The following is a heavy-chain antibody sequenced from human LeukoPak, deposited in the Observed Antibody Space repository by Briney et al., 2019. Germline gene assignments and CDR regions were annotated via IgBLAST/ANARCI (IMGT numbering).Heavy chain of an antibody. CDR3: AGEEDGYNFDP. CDR2: IYYSGST. J-gene: IGHJ5*02. D-gene: IGHD5-24*01. V-gene: IGHV4-59*01. Sequence: SETLSLTCTVSGGSISSYYWSWIRQPPGKGLEWIGYIYYSGSTNYNPSLKSRVTISVDTSKNQFSLKLSSVAAADTAAYYGAGEEDGYNFDPWGQGTLVTVSS. CDR1: GGSISSYY.